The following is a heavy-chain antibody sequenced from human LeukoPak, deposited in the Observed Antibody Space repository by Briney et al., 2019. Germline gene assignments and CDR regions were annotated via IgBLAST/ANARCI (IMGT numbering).Heavy chain of an antibody. J-gene: IGHJ4*02. CDR1: GGSISSSSYY. CDR2: IYYSGGT. V-gene: IGHV4-39*01. D-gene: IGHD6-13*01. CDR3: ARHAPGIAAAGFDY. Sequence: SETLSLTCTVSGGSISSSSYYWGWIRQPPGKGLEWIGSIYYSGGTYYNPSLKSRVTISVDTSKNQFSLKLSSVTAADTAVYYCARHAPGIAAAGFDYWGQGTLVTVSS.